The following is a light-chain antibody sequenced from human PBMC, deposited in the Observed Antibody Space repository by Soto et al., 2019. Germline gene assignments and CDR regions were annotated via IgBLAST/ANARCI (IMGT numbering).Light chain of an antibody. CDR2: GTS. V-gene: IGKV3-20*01. Sequence: DIVLTQSPGTLSLSPGERATLSCRASQSVSSKYLAWYQQKPGQPPRVLIYGTSIRATGIPERFSGGGSGTDFALPITGLESEDVAVYYCQQYGSSLFTFGPGAKVDF. CDR1: QSVSSKY. J-gene: IGKJ3*01. CDR3: QQYGSSLFT.